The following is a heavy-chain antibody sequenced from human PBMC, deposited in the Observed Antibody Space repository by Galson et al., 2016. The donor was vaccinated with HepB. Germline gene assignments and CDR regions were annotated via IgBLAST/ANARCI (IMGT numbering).Heavy chain of an antibody. CDR1: GDSVSSNSAA. CDR2: TYYRSKWYN. J-gene: IGHJ2*01. D-gene: IGHD6-19*01. V-gene: IGHV6-1*01. Sequence: CAISGDSVSSNSAAWNWIRQSPSRGLEWLGRTYYRSKWYNDYAVSVKSRITINPDTSKNQFSLQLNSVTPEDTAVYYCAREDYSSGWPLNWYFDLWGRSTLVSVSS. CDR3: AREDYSSGWPLNWYFDL.